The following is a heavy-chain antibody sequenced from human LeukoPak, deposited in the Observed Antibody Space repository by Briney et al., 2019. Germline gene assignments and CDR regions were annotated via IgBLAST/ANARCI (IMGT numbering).Heavy chain of an antibody. J-gene: IGHJ4*02. V-gene: IGHV3-48*03. Sequence: GGSLRLCCAASGFTFSSYEMNWVRQAAGKGLEWVSYISSSGSTIYYADSVKGRFTISRDNAKNSLYLQMNSLRAEDTAVYYCARDSGYDYDYWGQGTLVTVSS. CDR1: GFTFSSYE. CDR2: ISSSGSTI. D-gene: IGHD5-12*01. CDR3: ARDSGYDYDY.